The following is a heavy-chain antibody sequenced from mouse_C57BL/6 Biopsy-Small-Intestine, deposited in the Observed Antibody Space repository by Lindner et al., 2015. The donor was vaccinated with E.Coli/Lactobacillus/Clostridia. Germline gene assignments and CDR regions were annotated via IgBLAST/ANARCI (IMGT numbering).Heavy chain of an antibody. J-gene: IGHJ2*01. CDR2: FHPYDDDT. Sequence: VQLQESGAELVKPGASVKISCKASGYTFTTYPIEWMKQNHGKSLEWIGNFHPYDDDTKYNEKFKGKATLTVEKSSSTVYLELSRLTSDDSAVYCCARGRGSNYYYFDYWGQGTTLTVSS. CDR3: ARGRGSNYYYFDY. CDR1: GYTFTTYP. D-gene: IGHD1-1*01. V-gene: IGHV1-47*01.